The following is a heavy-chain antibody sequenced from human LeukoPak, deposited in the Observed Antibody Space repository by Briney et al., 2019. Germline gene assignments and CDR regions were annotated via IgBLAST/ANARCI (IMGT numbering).Heavy chain of an antibody. Sequence: SETLSLTCTVSGDSFTSSHYWWDWVRLPPGKGLEWIGGIQYTGRTFSNPSLKSRVTISVDTSKKQFSLDLRSATAADTAVYYGAKRRHNFDSYVVWDQGTRVTVSS. V-gene: IGHV4-39*01. CDR2: IQYTGRT. J-gene: IGHJ3*01. CDR1: GDSFTSSHYW. CDR3: AKRRHNFDSYVV. D-gene: IGHD1-20*01.